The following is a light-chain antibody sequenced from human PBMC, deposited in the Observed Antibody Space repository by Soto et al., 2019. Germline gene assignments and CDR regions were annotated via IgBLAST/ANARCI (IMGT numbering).Light chain of an antibody. CDR2: DVS. V-gene: IGLV2-14*03. CDR1: SSDIGAFNS. J-gene: IGLJ2*01. CDR3: SSYAANNTVL. Sequence: QSALAQPASVSGSPGQSITISCTGTSSDIGAFNSVSWYQQHPGDAPKLLIFDVSDRPSGISGRFSASKSGNTASLTISGLQNDDEAHYFCSSYAANNTVLFGGGTKVTVL.